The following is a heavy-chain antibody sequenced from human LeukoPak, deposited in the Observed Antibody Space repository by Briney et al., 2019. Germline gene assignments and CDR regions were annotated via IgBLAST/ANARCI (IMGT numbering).Heavy chain of an antibody. CDR3: ARDWLWFGDLGY. CDR1: GGSISSSSYY. J-gene: IGHJ4*02. D-gene: IGHD3-10*01. Sequence: SETLSLTCTVSGGSISSSSYYWGWIRQPPGKGLEWIESIYYSGSTYYNPSLKSRVTISVDTSKNQFSLKLSSVTAADTAVYYCARDWLWFGDLGYWGQGTLVTVSS. V-gene: IGHV4-39*07. CDR2: IYYSGST.